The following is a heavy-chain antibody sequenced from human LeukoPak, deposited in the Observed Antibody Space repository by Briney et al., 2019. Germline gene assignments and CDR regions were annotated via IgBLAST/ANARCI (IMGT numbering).Heavy chain of an antibody. Sequence: GRSLRLSCAASGFTFDDYAMHWFRQAPGKGLEWVSGISWNSGSIGYADSVKGRFTISRDNSKNTLYLQMSSLRAEDTAVYYCAKEFNRGLPDYWGQGTLVTVPS. CDR1: GFTFDDYA. CDR3: AKEFNRGLPDY. D-gene: IGHD2-21*01. CDR2: ISWNSGSI. V-gene: IGHV3-9*01. J-gene: IGHJ4*02.